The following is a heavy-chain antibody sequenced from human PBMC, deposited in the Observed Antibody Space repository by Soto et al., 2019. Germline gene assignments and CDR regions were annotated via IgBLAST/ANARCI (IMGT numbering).Heavy chain of an antibody. CDR1: GFTFSSYA. Sequence: GGSLRLSCAASGFTFSSYAMHWVRQAPGKGLEWVAVISYDGSNKYYADSVKGRFTISRDNSKNTLYLQMNSLRAEHTAVYYCARDWYPRALYGAFDIWGQGTMVTVSS. CDR2: ISYDGSNK. D-gene: IGHD3-10*01. V-gene: IGHV3-30-3*01. J-gene: IGHJ3*02. CDR3: ARDWYPRALYGAFDI.